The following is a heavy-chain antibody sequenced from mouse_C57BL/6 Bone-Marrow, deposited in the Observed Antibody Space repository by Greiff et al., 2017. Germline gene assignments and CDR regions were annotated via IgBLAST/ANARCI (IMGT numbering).Heavy chain of an antibody. Sequence: VQLQESGAELVRPGTSVKLSCKASGYTFTSYWMHWVKQRPGQGLEWIGVIDPSDSYTNYNQKFKGKATLTVDTSSSTAYMQLSSLTSEDSAVYYCARDGYYGSSSFAYWGQGTLVTVSA. CDR3: ARDGYYGSSSFAY. CDR1: GYTFTSYW. D-gene: IGHD1-1*01. CDR2: IDPSDSYT. V-gene: IGHV1-59*01. J-gene: IGHJ3*01.